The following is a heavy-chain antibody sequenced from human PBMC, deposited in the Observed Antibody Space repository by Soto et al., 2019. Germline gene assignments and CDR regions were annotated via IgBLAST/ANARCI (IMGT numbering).Heavy chain of an antibody. Sequence: PGDSLTISCKASGYSFTSYWIGWVRQMPGKGLAWMWIIYPGDSDTRYSPSFQGQVTISAVKSITTAYLQWSILKASATAMYYRAGATAPRYYGMDVWDQGTTVTVSS. CDR3: AGATAPRYYGMDV. CDR2: IYPGDSDT. J-gene: IGHJ6*02. V-gene: IGHV5-51*01. D-gene: IGHD4-17*01. CDR1: GYSFTSYW.